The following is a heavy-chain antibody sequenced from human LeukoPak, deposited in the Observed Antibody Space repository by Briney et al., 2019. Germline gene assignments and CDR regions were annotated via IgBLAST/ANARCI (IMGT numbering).Heavy chain of an antibody. CDR2: ISYDGTNK. Sequence: GGSLRLSCAASGFTFSSYGMHWVRQAPGKGLEWVAVISYDGTNKYYADSVKGRFTISRDNSKNTLYLQMNSLRDEDTALYYCAKPPQSSTGVADSCDIWGQGTMVTVSS. J-gene: IGHJ3*02. CDR1: GFTFSSYG. CDR3: AKPPQSSTGVADSCDI. D-gene: IGHD2-2*01. V-gene: IGHV3-30*18.